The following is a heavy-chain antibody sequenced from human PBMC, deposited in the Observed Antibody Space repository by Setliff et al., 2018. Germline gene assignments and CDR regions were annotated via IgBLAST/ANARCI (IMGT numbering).Heavy chain of an antibody. V-gene: IGHV1-18*01. CDR1: GYTFTSYG. CDR2: ISAYNGNT. Sequence: ASVKVSCKASGYTFTSYGISWVRQAPGQGLEWMGWISAYNGNTNYAQKLQGRVTMTTDTSTNTAYMEVRSLGSDDTAMYYCARAVGYCSGGSCYKGDDYWGRGTLVTVPQ. D-gene: IGHD2-15*01. J-gene: IGHJ4*02. CDR3: ARAVGYCSGGSCYKGDDY.